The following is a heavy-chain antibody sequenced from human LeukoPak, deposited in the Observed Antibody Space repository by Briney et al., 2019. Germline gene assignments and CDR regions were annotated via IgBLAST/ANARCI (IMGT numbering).Heavy chain of an antibody. CDR1: GGSISSYY. CDR3: ASMTTMTTWSD. J-gene: IGHJ4*02. CDR2: IYYSGST. V-gene: IGHV4-59*12. D-gene: IGHD4-17*01. Sequence: SETLSLTCTVSGGSISSYYWSWIRQPPGKGLEWIGYIYYSGSTYYNPSLKSRVTMSVDTSKNQFSLKLSSVTAADTAVYYCASMTTMTTWSDWGQGTLVTVSS.